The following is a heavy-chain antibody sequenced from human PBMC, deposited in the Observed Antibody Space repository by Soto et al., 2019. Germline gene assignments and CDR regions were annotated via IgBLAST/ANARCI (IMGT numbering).Heavy chain of an antibody. Sequence: ASVKVSCKASGYTFTGYYMHWVRQAPGQGLEWMGWINPNSGGTNYAQKFQGRVTMTRDTSISTAYMELSRLRSDDTAVYYCARGKVLRSYYYGMDVWGQGTTVTVSS. CDR3: ARGKVLRSYYYGMDV. V-gene: IGHV1-2*02. J-gene: IGHJ6*02. CDR2: INPNSGGT. CDR1: GYTFTGYY. D-gene: IGHD4-17*01.